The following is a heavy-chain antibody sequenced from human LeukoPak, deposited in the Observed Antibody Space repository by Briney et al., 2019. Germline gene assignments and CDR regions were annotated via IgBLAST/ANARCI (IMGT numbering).Heavy chain of an antibody. CDR2: INPSGGST. J-gene: IGHJ4*02. Sequence: GASVKVSCKASGYTFTSYYMHWVRQAPGQGLEWMGIINPSGGSTSYAQKFQGRVTMTRDMSTSTVYMELSSLRSEDTAVYYCARGGYYYDSSGFIVGGYWGQGTLVTVSS. V-gene: IGHV1-46*01. D-gene: IGHD3-22*01. CDR1: GYTFTSYY. CDR3: ARGGYYYDSSGFIVGGY.